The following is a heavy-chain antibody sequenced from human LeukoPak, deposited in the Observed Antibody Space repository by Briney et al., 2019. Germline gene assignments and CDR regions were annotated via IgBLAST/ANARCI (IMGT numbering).Heavy chain of an antibody. D-gene: IGHD6-6*01. Sequence: GGSLRPSCAASGFTFSSYVMSWVRQAPGKGLEWVSAITGDSTSTFYADSVKGRFTIFRDNSKNTLYLQMNTLRAEDTALYYCAKGSAAVRPYYFEYWGQGSLVTVSS. V-gene: IGHV3-23*01. CDR2: ITGDSTST. CDR3: AKGSAAVRPYYFEY. CDR1: GFTFSSYV. J-gene: IGHJ4*02.